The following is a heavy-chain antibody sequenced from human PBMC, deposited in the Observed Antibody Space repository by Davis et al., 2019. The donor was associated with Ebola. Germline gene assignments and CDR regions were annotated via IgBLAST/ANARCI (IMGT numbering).Heavy chain of an antibody. CDR2: IDPSDSYT. CDR1: GYSFTSYW. Sequence: GESLKTSCTASGYSFTSYWISWVRQMPGKGLEWMGRIDPSDSYTNYSPSFQGHVTISADKSISTAYLQWSSLKAADTAMYYCARQGWELLGVDYWGQGTLVTVSS. D-gene: IGHD1-26*01. V-gene: IGHV5-10-1*01. CDR3: ARQGWELLGVDY. J-gene: IGHJ4*02.